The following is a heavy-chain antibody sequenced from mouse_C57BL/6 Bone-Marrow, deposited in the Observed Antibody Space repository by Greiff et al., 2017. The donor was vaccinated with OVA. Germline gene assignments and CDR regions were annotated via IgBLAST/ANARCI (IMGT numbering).Heavy chain of an antibody. CDR1: GYTFTDYY. J-gene: IGHJ2*01. V-gene: IGHV1-26*01. CDR3: ARGKYSSVPY. Sequence: VQLQQSGPELVKPGASVKISCKASGYTFTDYYMNWVKQSHGKSLEWIGDINPNNGGTSYNQKFKGKATLTVDKSSSTAYMELRSLTSEDSAVYYCARGKYSSVPYWGQGTTLTVSS. D-gene: IGHD3-2*02. CDR2: INPNNGGT.